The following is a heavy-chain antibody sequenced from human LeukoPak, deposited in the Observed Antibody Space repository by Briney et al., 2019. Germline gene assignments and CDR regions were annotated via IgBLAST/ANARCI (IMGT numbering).Heavy chain of an antibody. CDR3: ARTSGAYYYYYGMDV. V-gene: IGHV1-69*04. Sequence: SVKVSCKASGGTFSSYAISWVRQAPGQGLEWMGRIIPILGIANYAQKFQGRVTITADKSTSTAYMELSSLRSEDTAVYYCARTSGAYYYYYGMDVWGQGTTVTVSS. CDR2: IIPILGIA. CDR1: GGTFSSYA. J-gene: IGHJ6*02. D-gene: IGHD2-8*02.